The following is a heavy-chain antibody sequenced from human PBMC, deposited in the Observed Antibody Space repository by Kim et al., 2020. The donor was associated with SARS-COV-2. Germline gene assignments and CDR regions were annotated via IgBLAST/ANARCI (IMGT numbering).Heavy chain of an antibody. CDR1: GFTFSSYS. V-gene: IGHV3-21*01. CDR2: ISSSSSYI. J-gene: IGHJ6*02. D-gene: IGHD6-19*01. CDR3: ARDLGGQWLVPGLYIGYYGMDV. Sequence: GGSLRLSCAASGFTFSSYSMNWVRQAPGKGLEWVSSISSSSSYIYYADSVKGRFTISRDNAKNSLYLQMNSLRAEDTAVYYCARDLGGQWLVPGLYIGYYGMDVWGQGTTVTVSS.